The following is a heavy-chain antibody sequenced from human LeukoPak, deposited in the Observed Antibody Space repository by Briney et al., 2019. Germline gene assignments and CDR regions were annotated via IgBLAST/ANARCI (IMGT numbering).Heavy chain of an antibody. D-gene: IGHD6-13*01. Sequence: GGSLRLSCAASGFTFSSYAMSWVRQAPGKGLEWVSAISGSGDSTYYGDSVKGRFTIPRDNSKNTLYLQMNSLRAEDTAVYYCAKTRPLDSSSWSHGDYWGQGTLVTVSS. CDR2: ISGSGDST. CDR1: GFTFSSYA. J-gene: IGHJ4*02. V-gene: IGHV3-23*01. CDR3: AKTRPLDSSSWSHGDY.